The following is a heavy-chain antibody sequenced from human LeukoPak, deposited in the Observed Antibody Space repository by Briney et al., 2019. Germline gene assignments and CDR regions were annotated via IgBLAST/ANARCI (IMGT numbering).Heavy chain of an antibody. J-gene: IGHJ3*02. CDR3: ARGTYCGGDCFYAFDI. D-gene: IGHD2-21*02. CDR1: GGSISSYY. V-gene: IGHV4-34*01. CDR2: INHSGST. Sequence: SETLSLTCTVSGGSISSYYWSWIRQPPGKGLEWIGEINHSGSTNYNPSLKSRVTISVDTSKNQFSLKLSSVTAADTAVYYCARGTYCGGDCFYAFDIWGQGTMVTVSS.